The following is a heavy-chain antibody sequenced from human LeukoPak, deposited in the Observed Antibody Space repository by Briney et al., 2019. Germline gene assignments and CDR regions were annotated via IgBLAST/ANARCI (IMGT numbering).Heavy chain of an antibody. V-gene: IGHV4-39*07. D-gene: IGHD1-26*01. CDR3: ASVTSGSSSTTAFDI. CDR1: GGSISSGNYH. CDR2: IFYSGTT. J-gene: IGHJ3*02. Sequence: SETLSLTCTVSGGSISSGNYHWGWIRQPPGKGLEWVASIFYSGTTYYNPSLKSRVTISIDTSKNQFSLKLNSVTAADTAVYYCASVTSGSSSTTAFDIWGQGTMVTVSS.